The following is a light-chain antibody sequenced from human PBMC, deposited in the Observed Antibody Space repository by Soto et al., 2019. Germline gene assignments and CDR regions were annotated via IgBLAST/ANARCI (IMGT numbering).Light chain of an antibody. J-gene: IGKJ1*01. Sequence: DIVLTQSPATLSLSPGERATLTCRASQSVSSFLAWYQQKPGQAPRLLIYGASIRATGIPARFSGSGSGTDFTLTISSLEPEDFAVYYCQQYGSSPWTFGQGTKVDIK. CDR3: QQYGSSPWT. CDR1: QSVSSF. CDR2: GAS. V-gene: IGKV3-20*01.